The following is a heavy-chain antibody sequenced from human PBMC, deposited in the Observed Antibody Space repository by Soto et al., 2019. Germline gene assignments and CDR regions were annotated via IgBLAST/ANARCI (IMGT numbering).Heavy chain of an antibody. V-gene: IGHV3-23*01. CDR3: AKADDFWSGYGDS. Sequence: EVQLLESGGGLVQPGESLRVSCAASGFTFSSYAMTWVRQAPGKGLDWVSSISGSGGSTYYADSVKGRFTISRDNSKNTLYLQMNSLRAEDTAVYYCAKADDFWSGYGDSWGQGTLVTVSS. J-gene: IGHJ4*02. CDR2: ISGSGGST. CDR1: GFTFSSYA. D-gene: IGHD3-3*01.